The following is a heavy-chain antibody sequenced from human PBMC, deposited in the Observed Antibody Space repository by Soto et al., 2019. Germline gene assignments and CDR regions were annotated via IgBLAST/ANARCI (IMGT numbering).Heavy chain of an antibody. CDR3: ANLPPRGHKYEPADY. V-gene: IGHV3-30*18. Sequence: QAQLVESGGGVVQPGRSLRLSCAASGFTFSSFAMHWVRQAPGKGLEWVAIVSYDGGTKYYADSVKGRFTISRDNSKNTLYLQMNSLRTEDTAVYYCANLPPRGHKYEPADYWVQGTMVTVSS. D-gene: IGHD5-12*01. CDR2: VSYDGGTK. J-gene: IGHJ4*02. CDR1: GFTFSSFA.